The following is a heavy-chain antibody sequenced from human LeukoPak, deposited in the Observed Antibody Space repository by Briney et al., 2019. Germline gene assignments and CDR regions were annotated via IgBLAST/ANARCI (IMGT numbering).Heavy chain of an antibody. J-gene: IGHJ4*02. CDR1: GFTFSSYS. V-gene: IGHV3-48*01. D-gene: IGHD2-2*01. Sequence: GGSLRLSCAASGFTFSSYSMNWARQAPGKGLEWVSYISSSSSTIYYADSVKGRFTISRDNAKNSLYLQMNSLRAEDTAVYYCARDGLGYCSSTSCRPFDYWGQGTLVTVSS. CDR3: ARDGLGYCSSTSCRPFDY. CDR2: ISSSSSTI.